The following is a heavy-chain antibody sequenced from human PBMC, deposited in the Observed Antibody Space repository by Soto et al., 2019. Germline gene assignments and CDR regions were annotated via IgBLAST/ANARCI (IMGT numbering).Heavy chain of an antibody. Sequence: SETLSLTCAVYGGSFSGYYWSWIRQPPGKGLEWIGEINHSGSTNYNPSLKSRVTISVDTSKNQFSLKLSSVTAADTAVYYCARGNSYYYDSRLDYWGQGTLVTVSS. J-gene: IGHJ4*02. CDR2: INHSGST. V-gene: IGHV4-34*01. CDR1: GGSFSGYY. D-gene: IGHD3-22*01. CDR3: ARGNSYYYDSRLDY.